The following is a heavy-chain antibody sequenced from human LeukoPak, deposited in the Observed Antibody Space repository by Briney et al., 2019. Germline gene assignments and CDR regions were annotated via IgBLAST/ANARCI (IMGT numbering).Heavy chain of an antibody. CDR3: AKDQEGYCSGGSCYLGY. Sequence: PGGSLRLSCAASGFTFNNYAMSWVRQAPGKGLEWVSSISGSGGNTYYADSVKGRFTISRDNSKNTLYLQMDSLRAEDTAVYYCAKDQEGYCSGGSCYLGYWGQGTLVTVSS. CDR2: ISGSGGNT. J-gene: IGHJ4*02. D-gene: IGHD2-15*01. V-gene: IGHV3-23*01. CDR1: GFTFNNYA.